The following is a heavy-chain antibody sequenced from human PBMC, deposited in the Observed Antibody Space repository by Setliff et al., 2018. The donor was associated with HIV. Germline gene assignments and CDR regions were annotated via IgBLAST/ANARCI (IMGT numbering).Heavy chain of an antibody. CDR3: ARLIPSAYFGPRQDAFDV. CDR2: IIPILDTT. Sequence: SVKVSCKASGGTFENYAISWVRQAPGQGLEWMGKIIPILDTTIYAEKFQGRITISADKSTATAYLELNSLRSEDSAIYYCARLIPSAYFGPRQDAFDVWGQGARVTVSS. D-gene: IGHD2-21*01. CDR1: GGTFENYA. V-gene: IGHV1-69*04. J-gene: IGHJ3*01.